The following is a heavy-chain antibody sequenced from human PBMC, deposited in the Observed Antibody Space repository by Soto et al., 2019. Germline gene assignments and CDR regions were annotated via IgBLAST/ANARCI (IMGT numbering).Heavy chain of an antibody. V-gene: IGHV3-30-3*01. CDR3: ARDPFPLTTGWSEWDYGMDV. D-gene: IGHD4-17*01. Sequence: QVQLVESGGGVVQPGRSLSLSCAASGFTFSSYGMHWVRQAPGKGLEWVAVISFDGSSKYYAESVKGRFTISRDNSKNKLYLQMNSLRVEDTAIYYCARDPFPLTTGWSEWDYGMDVWGQGTTVTVSS. J-gene: IGHJ6*02. CDR1: GFTFSSYG. CDR2: ISFDGSSK.